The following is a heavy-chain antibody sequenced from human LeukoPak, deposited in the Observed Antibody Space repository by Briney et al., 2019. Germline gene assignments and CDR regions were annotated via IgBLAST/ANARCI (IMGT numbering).Heavy chain of an antibody. D-gene: IGHD2-15*01. J-gene: IGHJ5*02. V-gene: IGHV1-69*05. CDR3: ARDSPGYCSGGSCCGGNWFDP. CDR1: GGTFSSYA. CDR2: IIPIFGTA. Sequence: SVKVSCKASGGTFSSYATSWVRQAPGQGLEWMGGIIPIFGTANYAQKFQGRVTITTDESTSTAYMELSSLGSEDTAVYYCARDSPGYCSGGSCCGGNWFDPWGQGTLVTVSS.